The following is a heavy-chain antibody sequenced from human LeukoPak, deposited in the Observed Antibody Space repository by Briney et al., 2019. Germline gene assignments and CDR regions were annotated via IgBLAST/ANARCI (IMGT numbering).Heavy chain of an antibody. Sequence: SETLSLTCTVSGGSISSSDFYWGWIRQPPGKGLECIGSIYHSGSTNYNPSLKSRVTISVDKSKNQFSLKLSSVTAADTAVYYCARDLGSEVFYFDYWGQGTLVTVSS. J-gene: IGHJ4*02. CDR1: GGSISSSDFY. D-gene: IGHD6-19*01. CDR2: IYHSGST. V-gene: IGHV4-39*07. CDR3: ARDLGSEVFYFDY.